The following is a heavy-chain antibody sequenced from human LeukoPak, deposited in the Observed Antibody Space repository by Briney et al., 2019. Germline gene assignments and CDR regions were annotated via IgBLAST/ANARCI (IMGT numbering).Heavy chain of an antibody. Sequence: ASVKVSCRASGGTFSSYAISWVRQAPGQGLEWMGRIIPIFGTANYAQKFQGRVTITTDESTSTAYMELSSLRSEDTAVYYCARSDSSGYYYYFDYWGQGTLVTVSS. CDR2: IIPIFGTA. CDR3: ARSDSSGYYYYFDY. D-gene: IGHD3-22*01. V-gene: IGHV1-69*05. J-gene: IGHJ4*02. CDR1: GGTFSSYA.